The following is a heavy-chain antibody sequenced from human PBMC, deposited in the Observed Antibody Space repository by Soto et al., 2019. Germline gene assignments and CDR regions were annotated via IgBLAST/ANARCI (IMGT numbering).Heavy chain of an antibody. D-gene: IGHD6-13*01. V-gene: IGHV1-2*02. CDR1: GYTFTGYY. CDR3: ARESSSSWYYYYGMDV. J-gene: IGHJ6*02. CDR2: INPNSGGT. Sequence: GASVKVSCKASGYTFTGYYMHWVRQAPGQGLEWMGWINPNSGGTNYAQKFQGRVTMTRDTSISAAYMELSRLRSDDTAVYCCARESSSSWYYYYGMDVWGQGTTVTVSS.